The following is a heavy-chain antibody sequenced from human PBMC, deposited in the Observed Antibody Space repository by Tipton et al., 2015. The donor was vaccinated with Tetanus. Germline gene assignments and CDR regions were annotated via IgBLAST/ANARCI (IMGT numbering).Heavy chain of an antibody. CDR2: IYSSGSF. V-gene: IGHV4-59*01. CDR1: GASISGYY. CDR3: AGGGSDWSWYLQH. Sequence: TLSLTCTVSGASISGYYWSWIRQTPGKGLEWIGYIYSSGSFNYNPSLRSRVTLSVDTSQKQFSLNLRSMAAADTAVYYCAGGGSDWSWYLQHWGQGTLVTVSS. J-gene: IGHJ1*01. D-gene: IGHD6-19*01.